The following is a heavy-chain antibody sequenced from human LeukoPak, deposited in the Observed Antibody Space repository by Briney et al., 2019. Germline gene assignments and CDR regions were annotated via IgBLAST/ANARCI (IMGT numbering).Heavy chain of an antibody. Sequence: SVKVSCKASVGTFSSYAISWVRQPPGQGLEWMGGIIPIFGTANYAQKFQGRVTITTDESTSTAYMELSSLRSEDTAVYYCARSPAVRFLEWWYFDYWGQGTLVTVSS. CDR1: VGTFSSYA. D-gene: IGHD3-3*01. CDR3: ARSPAVRFLEWWYFDY. J-gene: IGHJ4*02. V-gene: IGHV1-69*05. CDR2: IIPIFGTA.